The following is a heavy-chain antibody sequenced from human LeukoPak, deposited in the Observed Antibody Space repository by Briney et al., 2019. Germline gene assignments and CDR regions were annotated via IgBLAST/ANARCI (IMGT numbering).Heavy chain of an antibody. V-gene: IGHV3-11*01. D-gene: IGHD3-10*01. Sequence: GGSLRLSCAASGFTFRDYYMSWIRQAPGKGLEWVSYISSSGSTIYYADSVKGRFTISRDNAKNSLYLQMNSLRAEDTAVYYCARRLYYYGSGSYQPRDYWGQGTLVTVSS. CDR3: ARRLYYYGSGSYQPRDY. J-gene: IGHJ4*02. CDR2: ISSSGSTI. CDR1: GFTFRDYY.